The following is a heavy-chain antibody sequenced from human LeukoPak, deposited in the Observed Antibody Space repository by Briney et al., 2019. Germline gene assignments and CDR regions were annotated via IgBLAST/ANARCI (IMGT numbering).Heavy chain of an antibody. D-gene: IGHD6-6*01. CDR3: AREGHSSSSRPSDY. J-gene: IGHJ4*02. Sequence: SETLSLTCTVSGGSISSYYWSWIRQPAGKGLEWIGRIYTSGSTNYNPSLKSRVTMSVDTPKNQFSLKLSSVTAADTAVYYCAREGHSSSSRPSDYWGQGTLVTVSS. CDR1: GGSISSYY. V-gene: IGHV4-4*07. CDR2: IYTSGST.